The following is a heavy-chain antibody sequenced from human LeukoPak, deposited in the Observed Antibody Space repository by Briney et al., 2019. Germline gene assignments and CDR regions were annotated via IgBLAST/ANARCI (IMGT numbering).Heavy chain of an antibody. CDR3: ARGSRLGPSRADY. CDR1: GGTFSSYA. V-gene: IGHV1-69*01. CDR2: IIPIFGTA. D-gene: IGHD2-2*01. J-gene: IGHJ4*02. Sequence: SVKVSCKASGGTFSSYAISWLRQAPEQGLEWMGGIIPIFGTANYAQKFQGRVTITADESTSTAYMELSSLRSEDTAVYYCARGSRLGPSRADYWGQGTLVTVSS.